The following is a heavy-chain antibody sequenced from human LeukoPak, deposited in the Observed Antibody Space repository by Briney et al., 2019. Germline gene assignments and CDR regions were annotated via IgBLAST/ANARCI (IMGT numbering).Heavy chain of an antibody. CDR3: ARASNIGWYQFDY. J-gene: IGHJ4*02. D-gene: IGHD6-19*01. CDR2: IQTSGSI. Sequence: SETLSLTCTVSGSSMNNHDWSWVRQPAGKGLEWIGRIQTSGSINYNSSLKSRVTISIDTSQNYFSLKLTSMTAADSAMYYCARASNIGWYQFDYWGQGMLVTVSS. V-gene: IGHV4-4*07. CDR1: GSSMNNHD.